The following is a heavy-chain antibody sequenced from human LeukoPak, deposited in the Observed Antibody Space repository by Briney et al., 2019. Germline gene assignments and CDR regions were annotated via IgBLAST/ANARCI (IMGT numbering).Heavy chain of an antibody. D-gene: IGHD6-13*01. Sequence: SETLSLTCTVSGGSISSYYWSWIRQPPGKGLEWIGYIYYSGSTNYDPSLKSRVTISVDTSKNQFSLKLSSVTAADTAVYYCARESIAAATGGMDVWGQGTTVTVSS. CDR1: GGSISSYY. V-gene: IGHV4-59*01. J-gene: IGHJ6*02. CDR3: ARESIAAATGGMDV. CDR2: IYYSGST.